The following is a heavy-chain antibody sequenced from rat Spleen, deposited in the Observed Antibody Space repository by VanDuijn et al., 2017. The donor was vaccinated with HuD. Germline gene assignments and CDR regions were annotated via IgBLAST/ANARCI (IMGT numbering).Heavy chain of an antibody. Sequence: QVQLKESGPGLVQPSQTLSLTCTVSGFSLSSYGVIWVRQPPGKGLEWMGVIWGDGSTSYNSALKSRLSISRDTSKSQVFLKMNSLQTEDTATYYCARGGLRVYPYYFDYWGQGVMVTVSS. CDR2: IWGDGST. CDR1: GFSLSSYG. CDR3: ARGGLRVYPYYFDY. V-gene: IGHV2-13*01. D-gene: IGHD1-9*01. J-gene: IGHJ2*01.